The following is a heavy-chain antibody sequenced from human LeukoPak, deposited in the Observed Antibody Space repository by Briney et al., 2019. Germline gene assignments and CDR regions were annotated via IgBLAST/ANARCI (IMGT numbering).Heavy chain of an antibody. Sequence: NPSQTLSLTCIVSGGSIGRGDYFWTWIRQPPGKGLEWIGYISYSGSAHYNPSLKSRLTISIDRSKTQFSLSLPSVTAADTAVYYCARVNHVYCSTAACFRAGWFDPWGQGTLVTVSS. CDR1: GGSIGRGDYF. CDR2: ISYSGSA. D-gene: IGHD2-15*01. V-gene: IGHV4-30-4*01. CDR3: ARVNHVYCSTAACFRAGWFDP. J-gene: IGHJ5*02.